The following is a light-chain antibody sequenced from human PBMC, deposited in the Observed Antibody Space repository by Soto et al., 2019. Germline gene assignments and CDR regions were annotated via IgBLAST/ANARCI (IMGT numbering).Light chain of an antibody. CDR3: CLYVGATTYV. CDR1: SSDVGRYDY. CDR2: EVN. J-gene: IGLJ1*01. V-gene: IGLV2-11*01. Sequence: QYVLTQPRSVSGSPGQSVTISCTGTSSDVGRYDYVSWYQQHPGKAPKLMIYEVNKRPSGVPDRFSGSKSGNTASLTISGLQTDDEADYYCCLYVGATTYVFGTGTKVTV.